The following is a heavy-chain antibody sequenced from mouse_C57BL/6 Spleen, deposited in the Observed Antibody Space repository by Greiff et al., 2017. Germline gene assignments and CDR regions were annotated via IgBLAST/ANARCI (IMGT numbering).Heavy chain of an antibody. CDR3: AQIANYGSPGFAY. J-gene: IGHJ3*01. CDR1: GFSLSTSNMC. V-gene: IGHV8-5*01. CDR2: IWWNDDK. Sequence: QVTLKVSGPGILQPSQTLSLTCSFSGFSLSTSNMCIGWIRQPSGKGLEWLAHIWWNDDKYYNPSLKSRLTISTDTSTNQVFLKITSVDTADTATYYWAQIANYGSPGFAYWGQGTLVTVSA. D-gene: IGHD1-1*01.